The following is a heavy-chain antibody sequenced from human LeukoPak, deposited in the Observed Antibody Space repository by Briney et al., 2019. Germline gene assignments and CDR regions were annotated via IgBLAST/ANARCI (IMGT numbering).Heavy chain of an antibody. J-gene: IGHJ4*02. CDR2: IYTSGST. D-gene: IGHD3-22*01. CDR1: GGSISSYY. CDR3: ATVGNYYDSSGYYYSDY. Sequence: SETLSLTCTVSGGSISSYYWSWIRQPAGKGLEWIGRIYTSGSTNYNPSLKSRVTMSVDTSKNQFSLKLSSVTAADTAVYYCATVGNYYDSSGYYYSDYWGQGTLVTVSS. V-gene: IGHV4-4*07.